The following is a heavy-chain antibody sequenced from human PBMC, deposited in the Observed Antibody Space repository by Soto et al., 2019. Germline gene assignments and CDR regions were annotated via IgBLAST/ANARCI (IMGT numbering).Heavy chain of an antibody. CDR3: ARGWLYSSGSYYFDY. Sequence: GASVKVSCKASGYTFTSYAMHWVRQAPGQRLEWMGWINADSGNTKYAQKFQGRVTMTTDTSTSTAYMELRSLRSDDTAVYYCARGWLYSSGSYYFDYWGQGTLVTVSS. J-gene: IGHJ4*02. CDR2: INADSGNT. CDR1: GYTFTSYA. D-gene: IGHD6-19*01. V-gene: IGHV1-3*01.